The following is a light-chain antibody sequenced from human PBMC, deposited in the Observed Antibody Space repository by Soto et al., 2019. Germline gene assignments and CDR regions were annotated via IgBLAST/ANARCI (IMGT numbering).Light chain of an antibody. CDR3: QQYYSPWT. CDR2: WAS. CDR1: QSVLYSSNNKNY. Sequence: DIVMTQSPDSLAVSLGERATINCKSSQSVLYSSNNKNYLAWYQQKPGQPPKLLIYWASTRESGVPDRFSGSGSGTDLTLTIRSLQAEDMAVYYCQQYYSPWTFGQGTKVEIK. J-gene: IGKJ1*01. V-gene: IGKV4-1*01.